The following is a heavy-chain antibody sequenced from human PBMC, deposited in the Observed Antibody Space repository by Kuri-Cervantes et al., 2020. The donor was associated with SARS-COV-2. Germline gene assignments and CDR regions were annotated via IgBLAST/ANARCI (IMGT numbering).Heavy chain of an antibody. J-gene: IGHJ4*02. CDR3: AKGGWDIVVVPALDY. CDR1: GGSISSYY. Sequence: ESLKISCTVSGGSISSYYWNWIRQPAGKGLQWIGHIYTSGSTNYNPSLKSRVTLSVDTSKNQFFLQLSSVTAADAAVYYCAKGGWDIVVVPALDYWGQGTLVTVSS. CDR2: IYTSGST. V-gene: IGHV4-4*07. D-gene: IGHD2-2*01.